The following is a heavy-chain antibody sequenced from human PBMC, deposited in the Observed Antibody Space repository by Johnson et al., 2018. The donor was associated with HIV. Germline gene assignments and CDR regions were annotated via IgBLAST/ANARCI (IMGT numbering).Heavy chain of an antibody. V-gene: IGHV3-20*03. CDR2: INWNGGST. CDR3: ATGENLKWELRFVDAFDI. CDR1: GFTFDDYG. J-gene: IGHJ3*02. Sequence: VQLVESGGGVVRPGGSLRLSSAAFGFTFDDYGMSWVRQAPEKGLEWVSGINWNGGSTGYADSVKGRFTISRDNAKNSLYLQMNSLRAEDTALYYCATGENLKWELRFVDAFDIWGQGTMVTVSS. D-gene: IGHD1-26*01.